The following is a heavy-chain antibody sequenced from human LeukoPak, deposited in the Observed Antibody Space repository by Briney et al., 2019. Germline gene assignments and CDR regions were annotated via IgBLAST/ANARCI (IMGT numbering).Heavy chain of an antibody. J-gene: IGHJ4*02. CDR1: GHIFTSYY. CDR3: AREPPGSGGFDF. V-gene: IGHV1-46*01. Sequence: EASVKVSCKASGHIFTSYYIHWVRQAPGQGLEWMGIINPSGGSPSYAQKLQGRVTMTRDTSTSTVYMELSSLTSEDTAVYYCAREPPGSGGFDFWGQGTLVTVSS. CDR2: INPSGGSP. D-gene: IGHD3-10*01.